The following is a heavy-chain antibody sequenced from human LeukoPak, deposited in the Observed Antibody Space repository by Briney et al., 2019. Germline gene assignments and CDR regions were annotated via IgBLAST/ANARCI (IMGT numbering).Heavy chain of an antibody. CDR3: AKRVTGYSSGWYPRGGMDV. J-gene: IGHJ6*02. CDR1: GFTFSSYA. Sequence: GGSLRLSCVASGFTFSSYAMSWVRQAPGKGLEWVSAISGSGGSTYYADSVKGRFTISRDNSKNTLYLQMNSLRAEDTAVYYCAKRVTGYSSGWYPRGGMDVWGQGTTVTVSS. V-gene: IGHV3-23*01. CDR2: ISGSGGST. D-gene: IGHD6-19*01.